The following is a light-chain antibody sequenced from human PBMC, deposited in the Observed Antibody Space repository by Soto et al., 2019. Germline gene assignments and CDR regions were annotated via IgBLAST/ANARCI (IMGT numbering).Light chain of an antibody. J-gene: IGLJ1*01. CDR3: RSYTSSSTLYV. CDR2: EVS. CDR1: SSDIGGYNY. Sequence: TQPGSVSGSPGQSITISCAGTSSDIGGYNYVSWYQQHPGKAPKVMIYEVSNRPSGVSNRFSGSKSGNTASLTISGLQADDEADYYCRSYTSSSTLYVFGRGTKVTVL. V-gene: IGLV2-14*01.